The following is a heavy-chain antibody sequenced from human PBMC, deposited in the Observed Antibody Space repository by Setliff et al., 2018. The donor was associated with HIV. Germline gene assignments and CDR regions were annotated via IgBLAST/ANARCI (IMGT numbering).Heavy chain of an antibody. D-gene: IGHD5-12*01. CDR1: GFTFGDYT. V-gene: IGHV3-74*01. J-gene: IGHJ4*02. CDR2: VSSDGSSK. Sequence: GGSLRLSCTVSGFTFGDYTMSWVRQAPGKGLVWVSRVSSDGSSKTYADSVKDRFTISRDNAKNTLYLQMNSLRAEDTGVYYCHSGYDTEEQSYFDYWGQGTLVTVSS. CDR3: HSGYDTEEQSYFDY.